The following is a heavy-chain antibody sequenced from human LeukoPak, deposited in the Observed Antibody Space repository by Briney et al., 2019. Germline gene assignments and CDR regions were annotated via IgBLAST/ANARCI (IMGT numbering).Heavy chain of an antibody. D-gene: IGHD4-17*01. CDR1: GFTFNNYW. CDR2: IKQDGSEK. Sequence: GGSLRLSCAASGFTFNNYWMTWVRQAPGKGLEWAANIKQDGSEKLYVDSVKGRFTSSRANSKNTLYLQMNSLRAEDTAVYYCASGTWGPRSTGTAPKRTSTATLTDAFDIWGQGTMVTVSS. V-gene: IGHV3-7*03. CDR3: ASGTWGPRSTGTAPKRTSTATLTDAFDI. J-gene: IGHJ3*02.